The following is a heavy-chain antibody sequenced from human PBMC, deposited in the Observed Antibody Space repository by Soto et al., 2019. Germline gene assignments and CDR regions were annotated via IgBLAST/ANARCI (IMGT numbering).Heavy chain of an antibody. D-gene: IGHD3-3*02. CDR2: IMPIFRTA. CDR3: ARDKVRPQLGGNYYYILDV. V-gene: IGHV1-69*13. Sequence: GASVKVSCKASGGTFTTAAISWVRQAPGQGLEWMGGIMPIFRTADYAQKFQDRVSITADESTRTAYLELRSLRSEDTAVYYCARDKVRPQLGGNYYYILDVWGQATTVTVSS. J-gene: IGHJ6*02. CDR1: GGTFTTAA.